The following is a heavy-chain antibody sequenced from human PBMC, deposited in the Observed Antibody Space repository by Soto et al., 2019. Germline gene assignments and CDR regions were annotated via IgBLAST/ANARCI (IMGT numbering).Heavy chain of an antibody. Sequence: QLQLQESGPGLVKPSETLSLTCTVSGGSISSSTYYWGWIRQPPGKGLEWIGMIYYSGSAYYNPSLKGRVTISIDTSKHQFSLRLSSVTAADTAVYYCARHGVDYGDYASYYYYGMDVWGRGTTVTVSS. V-gene: IGHV4-39*01. J-gene: IGHJ6*02. CDR2: IYYSGSA. CDR1: GGSISSSTYY. D-gene: IGHD4-17*01. CDR3: ARHGVDYGDYASYYYYGMDV.